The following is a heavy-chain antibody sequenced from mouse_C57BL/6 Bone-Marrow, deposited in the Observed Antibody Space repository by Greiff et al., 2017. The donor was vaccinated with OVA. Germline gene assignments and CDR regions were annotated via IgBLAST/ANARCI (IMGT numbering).Heavy chain of an antibody. CDR2: IYPRDGST. Sequence: QVQLQQSGPELVKPGASVKLSCKASGYTFTSYDINWVKQRPGQGLEWIGWIYPRDGSTKYNEKFKGKATLTVDTSSSTAYMELHSLTSEDSAVYFCARRGAYDGYYRYAMDYWGQGTSVTVSS. V-gene: IGHV1-85*01. D-gene: IGHD2-3*01. J-gene: IGHJ4*01. CDR1: GYTFTSYD. CDR3: ARRGAYDGYYRYAMDY.